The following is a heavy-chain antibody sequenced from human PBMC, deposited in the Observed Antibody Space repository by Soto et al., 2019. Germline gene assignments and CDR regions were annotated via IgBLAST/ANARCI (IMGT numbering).Heavy chain of an antibody. V-gene: IGHV4-30-2*01. CDR1: GGSISSGGYS. J-gene: IGHJ4*02. D-gene: IGHD3-10*01. CDR3: ARASMVRGVGPFDY. Sequence: SETLSLTCAVSGGSISSGGYSWSWIRQPPGKGLEWIGYIYHSGSTYYNPSLKSRVTISVDRSKNQFSLKLSSVTAADTAVYYCARASMVRGVGPFDYWGQGTLVTVSS. CDR2: IYHSGST.